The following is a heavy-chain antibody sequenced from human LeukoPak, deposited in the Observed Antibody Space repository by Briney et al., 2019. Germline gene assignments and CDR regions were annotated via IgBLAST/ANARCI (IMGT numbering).Heavy chain of an antibody. CDR1: GFTLGTSG. J-gene: IGHJ4*02. Sequence: PGGSLRLSCTASGFTLGTSGMTWVRQAPGKGLEWVSTITSTPATYYADSVKGRFTISRDNSKNTLYLQMNSLRAEDTAIYYCATLSGYLHHWGQGTLVTVSS. CDR3: ATLSGYLHH. V-gene: IGHV3-23*01. D-gene: IGHD1-26*01. CDR2: ITSTPAT.